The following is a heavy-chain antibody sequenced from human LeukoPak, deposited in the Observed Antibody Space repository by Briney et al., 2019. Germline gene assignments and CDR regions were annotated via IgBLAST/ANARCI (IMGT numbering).Heavy chain of an antibody. CDR1: GITLSNYG. J-gene: IGHJ4*02. Sequence: GGSLSFSCAVSGITLSNYGMSWVRQAPGKGLEWVAGISDSGGRTTYADSVKGRFTMSRDNPKNTLYLQMNSLGAEHTAVYFCAKRGVVIRVILVGFHKEAYYFDSWGQGALVTVSS. CDR2: ISDSGGRT. D-gene: IGHD3-22*01. CDR3: AKRGVVIRVILVGFHKEAYYFDS. V-gene: IGHV3-23*01.